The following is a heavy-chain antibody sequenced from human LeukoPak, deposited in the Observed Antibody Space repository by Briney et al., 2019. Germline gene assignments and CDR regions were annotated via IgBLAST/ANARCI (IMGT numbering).Heavy chain of an antibody. CDR2: ISSSGSTI. V-gene: IGHV3-11*01. D-gene: IGHD3-3*01. Sequence: GGSLRLSCAASGFTFSDYYMSWIRQAPGKGLEWVSYISSSGSTIYYADSVKGRFTISRDNAKNSLYLQMNSLRAEDTAVYYCAKDHSLSGYGAFDIWGQGTMVTVSS. CDR3: AKDHSLSGYGAFDI. J-gene: IGHJ3*02. CDR1: GFTFSDYY.